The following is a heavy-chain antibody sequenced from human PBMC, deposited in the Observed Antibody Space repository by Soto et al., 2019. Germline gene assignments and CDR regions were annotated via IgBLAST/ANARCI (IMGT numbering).Heavy chain of an antibody. D-gene: IGHD2-15*01. J-gene: IGHJ4*02. V-gene: IGHV4-31*03. Sequence: PSETLSLTCTVSGASLSSSGYHWTWVRRRPGKGLEWIGYIYYSGGTYYNPSLKSRLNMSADTSKNQFSLNLSSVTAADTAVYYCATDRGGSSCSSGTCPPDYWGQGTLVTVSS. CDR1: GASLSSSGYH. CDR3: ATDRGGSSCSSGTCPPDY. CDR2: IYYSGGT.